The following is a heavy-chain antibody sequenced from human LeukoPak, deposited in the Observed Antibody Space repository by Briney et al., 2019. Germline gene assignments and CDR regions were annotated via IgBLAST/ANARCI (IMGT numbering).Heavy chain of an antibody. J-gene: IGHJ6*02. CDR1: GFTFSSSA. Sequence: PGGSLRLSCAASGFTFSSSAMSWVRQAPGKGLEWVSAISNNGGYTYYADSVKGRFTISRDNSKNTLYLQMNSLRAEDTAVYYCARDPSLASVTTFYYYGMDVWAKGPRSPSP. CDR3: ARDPSLASVTTFYYYGMDV. CDR2: ISNNGGYT. V-gene: IGHV3-23*01. D-gene: IGHD4-17*01.